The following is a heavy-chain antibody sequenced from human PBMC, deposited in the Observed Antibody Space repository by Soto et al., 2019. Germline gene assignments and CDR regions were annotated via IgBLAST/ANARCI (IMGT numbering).Heavy chain of an antibody. D-gene: IGHD5-12*01. Sequence: EVQLVESGGGLVQPGGSLRLSCAASGFTFSDHYMDWVCQAPGKGLEWVGRTRNKANSYTTEYAASVKGRFTISRDDSKNSLYLQMNSLKTEDTAVYYCARPATTPGGGRAFDIWGQGTMVTVSS. V-gene: IGHV3-72*01. CDR3: ARPATTPGGGRAFDI. J-gene: IGHJ3*02. CDR1: GFTFSDHY. CDR2: TRNKANSYTT.